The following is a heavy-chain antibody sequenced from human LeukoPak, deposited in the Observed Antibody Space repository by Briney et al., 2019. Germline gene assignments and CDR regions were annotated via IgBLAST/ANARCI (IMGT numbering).Heavy chain of an antibody. V-gene: IGHV3-30*18. CDR1: GFTFSSYG. Sequence: PGGSLRLSCAASGFTFSSYGMHWVRQAPGKGLEWVAVISYDGSNKYYADSVKGRLTISRDNSKNTLYLQMNSLRAEDTAVYYCAKDGQFLYYFDYWGQGTLVTVSS. J-gene: IGHJ4*02. CDR2: ISYDGSNK. CDR3: AKDGQFLYYFDY. D-gene: IGHD2/OR15-2a*01.